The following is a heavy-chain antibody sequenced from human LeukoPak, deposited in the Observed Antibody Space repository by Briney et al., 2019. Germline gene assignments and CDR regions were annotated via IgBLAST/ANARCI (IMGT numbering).Heavy chain of an antibody. CDR3: AKDPIAAAGSGDY. V-gene: IGHV3-23*01. CDR1: GFTFSSYA. D-gene: IGHD6-13*01. J-gene: IGHJ4*02. CDR2: ISFSGSNT. Sequence: GGSLRLSCAASGFTFSSYAMSWVRQAPGKGLEWVSAISFSGSNTYYADSVKGRLTISRDNLKNTLYLQMNSLGAEDTAVYYCAKDPIAAAGSGDYWGQGTLVTVSS.